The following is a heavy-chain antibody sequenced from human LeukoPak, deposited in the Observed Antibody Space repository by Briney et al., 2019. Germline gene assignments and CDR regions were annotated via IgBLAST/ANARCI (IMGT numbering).Heavy chain of an antibody. Sequence: PGGSLRLSCAASGFTFSSYSMNWVRQAQGKGLEWVSSISSSSSYIYYADSVKGRFTISRDNAKNSLYLQMNSLRAEDTAVYYCARDPDYYDSSGPGDYWGQGTLVTVSS. CDR2: ISSSSSYI. CDR3: ARDPDYYDSSGPGDY. V-gene: IGHV3-21*01. D-gene: IGHD3-22*01. CDR1: GFTFSSYS. J-gene: IGHJ4*02.